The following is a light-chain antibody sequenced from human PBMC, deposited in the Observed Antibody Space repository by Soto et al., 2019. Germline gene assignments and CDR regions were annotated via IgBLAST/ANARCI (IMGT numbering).Light chain of an antibody. CDR1: SSDVGGYNY. CDR3: SSYTRSSTRV. V-gene: IGLV2-14*01. Sequence: QSALTQPASVSGSPGQSITISCTGTSSDVGGYNYVSWYQQHPGKAPKLMIYEVSNRPSGVSNRFSGSKSGNTASLTISGLQVEDEADYYCSSYTRSSTRVFGTGTKVTVL. J-gene: IGLJ1*01. CDR2: EVS.